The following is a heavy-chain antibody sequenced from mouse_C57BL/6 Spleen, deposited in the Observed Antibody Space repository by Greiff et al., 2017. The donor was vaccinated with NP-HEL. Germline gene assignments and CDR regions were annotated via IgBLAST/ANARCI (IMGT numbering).Heavy chain of an antibody. Sequence: QVQLQQSGPELVKPGASVKISCKASGYAFSSSWMNWVKQRPGKGLEWIGRIYPGDGDTNYNGKFKGKATLTADKSSSTAYMQLSSPTSEDSAVYFCARYSYYGYDNYAMDYWGQGTSVTVSS. CDR2: IYPGDGDT. J-gene: IGHJ4*01. V-gene: IGHV1-82*01. CDR3: ARYSYYGYDNYAMDY. CDR1: GYAFSSSW. D-gene: IGHD2-9*01.